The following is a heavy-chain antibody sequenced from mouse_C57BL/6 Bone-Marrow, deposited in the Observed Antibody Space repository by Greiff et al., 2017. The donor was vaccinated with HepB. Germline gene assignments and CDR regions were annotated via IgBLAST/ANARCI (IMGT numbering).Heavy chain of an antibody. CDR2: ISSGGSYT. CDR3: ARPFSGGY. Sequence: EVKVVESGGDLVKPGGSLKLSCAASGFTFSSYGMSWVRQTPDKRLEWVATISSGGSYTYYPDSVKGRFTISRDNAKNTLYLQMSSLKSEDTAMYYCARPFSGGYWGQGTTLTVSS. J-gene: IGHJ2*01. V-gene: IGHV5-6*01. CDR1: GFTFSSYG.